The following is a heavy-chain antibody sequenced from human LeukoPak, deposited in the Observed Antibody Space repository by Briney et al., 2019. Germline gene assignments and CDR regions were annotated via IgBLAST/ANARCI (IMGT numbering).Heavy chain of an antibody. Sequence: SVKVSCKASGGTFSSYTISWVRQAPGQGLQWMGRIIPILGIANYAQKFQGRVTITADKSTSTAYMELSSLRSEDTAVYYCARDLPPIVGATRPFDYWGQGTLVTVSS. CDR2: IIPILGIA. J-gene: IGHJ4*02. V-gene: IGHV1-69*04. CDR3: ARDLPPIVGATRPFDY. D-gene: IGHD1-26*01. CDR1: GGTFSSYT.